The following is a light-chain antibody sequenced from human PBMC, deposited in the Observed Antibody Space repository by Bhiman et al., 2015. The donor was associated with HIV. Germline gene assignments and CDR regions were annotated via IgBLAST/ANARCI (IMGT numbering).Light chain of an antibody. CDR3: QSYDNTVSGVV. V-gene: IGLV1-51*01. J-gene: IGLJ2*01. CDR2: DTD. Sequence: QSVLTQPPSVSAAPGQRVTVSCSGSSSNIGNNYVSWYQQLPGAAPKLLIYDTDKRPSGIPDRFSGSKSGTSASLAITGLRAEDEGDYYCQSYDNTVSGVVFGGGTRLTVL. CDR1: SSNIGNNY.